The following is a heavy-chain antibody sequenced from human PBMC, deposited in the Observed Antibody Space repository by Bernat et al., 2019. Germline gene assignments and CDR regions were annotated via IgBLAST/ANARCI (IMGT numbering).Heavy chain of an antibody. V-gene: IGHV3-74*01. D-gene: IGHD3-22*01. CDR2: INSDGSST. Sequence: EVQLVESGGGLVQPGGSLRLSCAASGFTFSTYWMHWVRQAPGKGLVWVSRINSDGSSTTYAASVQGRFTISRDNAKNTLYLQMNSLRAEDTAVYSCARSGYYDSSGSATSYVLDIWGQGTMVTVSS. CDR1: GFTFSTYW. CDR3: ARSGYYDSSGSATSYVLDI. J-gene: IGHJ3*02.